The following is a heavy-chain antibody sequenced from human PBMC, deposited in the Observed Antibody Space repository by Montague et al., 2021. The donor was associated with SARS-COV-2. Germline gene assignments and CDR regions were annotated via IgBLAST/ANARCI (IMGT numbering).Heavy chain of an antibody. V-gene: IGHV3-7*01. CDR2: INQDETAK. Sequence: SLRLSCAASGFTSGDYQMTWVRQAPGKGLQWVANINQDETAKTYVDSVKGRFTISRDNAKNSLLLQMNSLKGEDTAVYYCARSPRGSGTGWLDYWGQGTLVTVSS. CDR1: GFTSGDYQ. J-gene: IGHJ4*02. CDR3: ARSPRGSGTGWLDY. D-gene: IGHD3/OR15-3a*01.